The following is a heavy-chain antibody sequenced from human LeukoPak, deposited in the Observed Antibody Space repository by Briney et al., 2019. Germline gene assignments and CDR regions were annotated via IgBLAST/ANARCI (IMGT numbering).Heavy chain of an antibody. CDR3: ARAPRFAPYYYYYMDV. CDR1: GYTFTSYD. V-gene: IGHV1-8*01. CDR2: MNPNSGNT. J-gene: IGHJ6*03. Sequence: ASVKVSCKASGYTFTSYDINWVRQATGQGLEWMGWMNPNSGNTGYAQKFQGRVTMTRNTSISTAYMELSSLRSEDTAVYYCARAPRFAPYYYYYMDVWGKGTTVTVSS.